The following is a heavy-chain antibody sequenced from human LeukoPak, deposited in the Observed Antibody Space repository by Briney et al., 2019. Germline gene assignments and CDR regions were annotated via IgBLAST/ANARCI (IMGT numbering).Heavy chain of an antibody. D-gene: IGHD3-9*01. V-gene: IGHV4-34*01. Sequence: SETLSLTCAAYGGSFSGYYWSWIRQPPGKGLEWIGEINHSGSTNYNPSLKSRVTISVDTSKNQFSLKLSSVTAADTAVYYCARRGWYYDILTGYKTQTFNYYMDVWGKGTTVTISS. CDR3: ARRGWYYDILTGYKTQTFNYYMDV. J-gene: IGHJ6*03. CDR2: INHSGST. CDR1: GGSFSGYY.